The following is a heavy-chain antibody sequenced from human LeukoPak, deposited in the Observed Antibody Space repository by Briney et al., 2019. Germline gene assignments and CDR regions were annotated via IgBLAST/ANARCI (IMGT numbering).Heavy chain of an antibody. D-gene: IGHD3-22*01. CDR3: AYEFRQYYYDSSHYLFDY. V-gene: IGHV3-23*01. Sequence: PGGSLRLSCAASGFTFSSYAMSWVRQAPGNGLEWVSAISGSGGSTYYADSVTGRFTISRDNFKNTLYLQMNSLTGKDTDVYYCAYEFRQYYYDSSHYLFDYWGQGTLVTVSS. J-gene: IGHJ4*02. CDR2: ISGSGGST. CDR1: GFTFSSYA.